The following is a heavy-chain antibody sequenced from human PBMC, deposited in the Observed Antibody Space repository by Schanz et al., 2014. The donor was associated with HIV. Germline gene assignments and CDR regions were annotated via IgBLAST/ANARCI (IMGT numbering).Heavy chain of an antibody. CDR2: AHHSGST. Sequence: QLQLQESGPGLVKPSETLSLTCSVSGASISNTTHYWGWIRQPPGKGLEWIGSAHHSGSTYYTPSLKRRVTIPEDTSKNQVSLKLRSGTAADTAVFYCARHQRGSYLEALDYWGQGTLVTVSS. V-gene: IGHV4-39*01. D-gene: IGHD3-10*01. CDR1: GASISNTTHY. CDR3: ARHQRGSYLEALDY. J-gene: IGHJ4*02.